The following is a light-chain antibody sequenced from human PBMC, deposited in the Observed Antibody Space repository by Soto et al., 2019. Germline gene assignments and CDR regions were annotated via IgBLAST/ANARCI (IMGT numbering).Light chain of an antibody. J-gene: IGKJ5*01. V-gene: IGKV3D-20*02. CDR2: GAS. Sequence: EIVLTQSPGTLFLSPGERATLSCRASQSVSSRYLAWYQQKPGQAPRLLIYGASSRATGIPARFSGTGSGTDFTLTINNLETEDFAVYYCQVRTNWSIAFGRGTRLEIK. CDR1: QSVSSRY. CDR3: QVRTNWSIA.